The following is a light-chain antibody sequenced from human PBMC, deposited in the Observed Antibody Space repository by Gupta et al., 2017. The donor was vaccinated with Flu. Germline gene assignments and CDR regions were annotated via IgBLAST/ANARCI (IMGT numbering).Light chain of an antibody. Sequence: QSALTQPPSASGSPGQSVAISCTGTSSDVGGYNYVSWYQQHPGRAPKLLIYEVSKRPSGVPDRFSGSKSGNTASLTVSGIQAKDEADYYCSSYAGSNYVFGTGTKVTVL. J-gene: IGLJ1*01. CDR3: SSYAGSNYV. V-gene: IGLV2-8*01. CDR1: SSDVGGYNY. CDR2: EVS.